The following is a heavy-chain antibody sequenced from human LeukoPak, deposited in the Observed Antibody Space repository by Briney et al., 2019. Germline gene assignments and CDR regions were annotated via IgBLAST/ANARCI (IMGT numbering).Heavy chain of an antibody. CDR2: INHVGST. CDR1: GGSFSGYY. J-gene: IGHJ1*01. Sequence: SETLSLTCAVYGGSFSGYYWIWIRQPPEKGLEWIGKINHVGSTNYKPSLKSRVTISLDTSKIQFSLKLSSLTAADTAVYYCARGPPGTPYFQLWGQGTLVTVSS. V-gene: IGHV4-34*01. CDR3: ARGPPGTPYFQL. D-gene: IGHD1-14*01.